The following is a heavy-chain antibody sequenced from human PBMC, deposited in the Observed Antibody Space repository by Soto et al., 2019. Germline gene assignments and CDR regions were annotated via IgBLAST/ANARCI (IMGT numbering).Heavy chain of an antibody. D-gene: IGHD2-15*01. J-gene: IGHJ6*02. V-gene: IGHV5-51*01. CDR3: ARVRIPNANYYYSGMDV. CDR1: GYSFTSYW. Sequence: GESLKISCKGSGYSFTSYWIAWVRQMPGKGLEWMGIIYPGDSDTKYSPSFQGQVTISVDKSISTAYVQWSSLKASDTAMYYCARVRIPNANYYYSGMDVWGQGTTVTVSS. CDR2: IYPGDSDT.